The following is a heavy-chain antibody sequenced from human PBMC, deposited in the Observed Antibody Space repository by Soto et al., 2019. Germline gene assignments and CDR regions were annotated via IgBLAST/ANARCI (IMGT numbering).Heavy chain of an antibody. CDR1: GGSISRGGYY. Sequence: PSEALSLTCTVSGGSISRGGYYWSWIRQHPGKGLEWIGYIYYSGSTYYNPSLKSRVTISVDTSKNQFSLKLSSVTAADTAVYYCASLAYCCGDCPPVLDYWGQGTLVTVSS. D-gene: IGHD2-21*02. V-gene: IGHV4-31*03. CDR2: IYYSGST. CDR3: ASLAYCCGDCPPVLDY. J-gene: IGHJ4*02.